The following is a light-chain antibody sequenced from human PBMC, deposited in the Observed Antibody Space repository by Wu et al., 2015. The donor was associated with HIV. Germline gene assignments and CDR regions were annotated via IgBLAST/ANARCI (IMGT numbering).Light chain of an antibody. CDR3: QQRKFWGT. V-gene: IGKV3D-20*02. J-gene: IGKJ4*01. Sequence: EIVLTQSPGTLSLSPGERATLSCRASQSVSSSYLAWYQQTPGQAPRLLIYDASDRASGIPARFSGSGSGTDFTLTISTLEPEDFAVYYCQQRKFWGTFGGGTKVEIK. CDR1: QSVSSSY. CDR2: DAS.